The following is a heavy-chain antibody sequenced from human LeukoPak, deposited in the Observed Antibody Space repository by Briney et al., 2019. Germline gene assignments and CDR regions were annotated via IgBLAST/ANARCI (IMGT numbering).Heavy chain of an antibody. V-gene: IGHV3-21*01. D-gene: IGHD3-16*01. J-gene: IGHJ4*02. CDR3: ARDQGRLGFPPDY. CDR2: ISSSSSYI. Sequence: GGSLRLSCAASGFTFSSYSMNWVRQAPGKGLEWVSSISSSSSYIYYADSVKGRFTISRDNAKNSLYLQMNSLRAEDTAVYYCARDQGRLGFPPDYWGQGTLVTVSS. CDR1: GFTFSSYS.